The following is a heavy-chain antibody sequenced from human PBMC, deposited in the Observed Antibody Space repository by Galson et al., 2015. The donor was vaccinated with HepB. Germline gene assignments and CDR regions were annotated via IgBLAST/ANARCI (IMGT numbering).Heavy chain of an antibody. Sequence: SLRLSCAASGFTVTSTYMSWVRQAPGKGLEWVSIIYSDGTTYYADSVKGRFAVSRDNSKNTLYLQMSSLRAEDTAVYYCARDGSYHGFDYWGQGTLVTVSS. J-gene: IGHJ4*02. V-gene: IGHV3-53*01. CDR1: GFTVTSTY. CDR2: IYSDGTT. CDR3: ARDGSYHGFDY. D-gene: IGHD1-26*01.